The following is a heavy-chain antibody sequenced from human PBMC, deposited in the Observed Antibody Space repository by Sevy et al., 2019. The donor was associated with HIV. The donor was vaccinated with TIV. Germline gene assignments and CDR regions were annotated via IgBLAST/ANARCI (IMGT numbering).Heavy chain of an antibody. CDR2: ISSSSSTI. V-gene: IGHV3-48*02. Sequence: GGSLRLSCAASGFTFSSYSMNWVRQAPGKGLEWVSYISSSSSTIYYADSVKGRFTISRDNAKNSLYLQMNSLRDEDTAVYYCARDPRFHIVVVTAVGGYRMDVWGQGTTVTVSS. CDR1: GFTFSSYS. D-gene: IGHD2-21*02. J-gene: IGHJ6*02. CDR3: ARDPRFHIVVVTAVGGYRMDV.